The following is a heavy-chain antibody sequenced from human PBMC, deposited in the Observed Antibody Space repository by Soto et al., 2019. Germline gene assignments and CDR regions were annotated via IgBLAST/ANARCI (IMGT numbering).Heavy chain of an antibody. CDR3: SRRHDTLSCPDAFGV. Sequence: QVHLQESGPGVVKPSQTLSLTCSVSGDSITSDGFYWSWIRQHPGKGLEWIGDIYYSGGASYNPSRDPSLKSRVSMSLDTSESHLSLELASVTAADTAVYYCSRRHDTLSCPDAFGVWGLGTMVHVS. D-gene: IGHD1-1*01. V-gene: IGHV4-31*03. CDR2: IYYSGGA. CDR1: GDSITSDGFY. J-gene: IGHJ3*01.